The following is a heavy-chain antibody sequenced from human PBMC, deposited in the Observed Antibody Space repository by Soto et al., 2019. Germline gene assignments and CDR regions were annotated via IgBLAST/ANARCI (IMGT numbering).Heavy chain of an antibody. D-gene: IGHD3-10*01. CDR1: GGSISSGGYY. Sequence: SETLSLTXTVSGGSISSGGYYWSWIRQHPGKGLEWIGYIYYSGSTYYNPSLKSRVTISVDTSKNQFSLKLSSVTAADTAVYYCARDSQHNYYGSGRPYYYYGMDVWGQGTTVTVSS. J-gene: IGHJ6*02. CDR3: ARDSQHNYYGSGRPYYYYGMDV. V-gene: IGHV4-31*02. CDR2: IYYSGST.